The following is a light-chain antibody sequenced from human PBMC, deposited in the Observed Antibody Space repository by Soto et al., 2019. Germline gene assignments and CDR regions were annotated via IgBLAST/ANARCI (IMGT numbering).Light chain of an antibody. J-gene: IGLJ3*02. Sequence: QPVLTQSSSASASLGSSVKLTCTLSSGHSSYIIAWHQQQPGKAPRYLMKIEGSGSYNQGSGVPDRFSGSSSGADRYLTISNLQFEDEADYYCATWDSNTWVFGGGTKLTVL. V-gene: IGLV4-60*02. CDR3: ATWDSNTWV. CDR1: SGHSSYI. CDR2: IEGSGSY.